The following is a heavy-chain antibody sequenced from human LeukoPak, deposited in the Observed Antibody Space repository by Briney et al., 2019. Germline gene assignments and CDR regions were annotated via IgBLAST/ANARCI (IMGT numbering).Heavy chain of an antibody. CDR3: AKDFERTGDCYYAFDH. Sequence: PGGSLRLSCAASGFTFSTYAMSRVRQAPGKGLEWVSAISGSGGSTYYADYVKGRFTISRDNSKNTLYLQMNSLRAEDTAVYYCAKDFERTGDCYYAFDHWGQGTLVTVSS. CDR1: GFTFSTYA. J-gene: IGHJ4*02. CDR2: ISGSGGST. V-gene: IGHV3-23*01. D-gene: IGHD2-21*02.